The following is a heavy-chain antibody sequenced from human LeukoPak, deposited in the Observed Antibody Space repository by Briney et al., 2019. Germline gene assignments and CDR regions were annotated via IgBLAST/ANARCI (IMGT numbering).Heavy chain of an antibody. Sequence: PGGSLRLSCAASGFTFSSYEMNWVRQAPGKGLEWVSSISSSSSYIYYADSVKGRFTISRDNAKNSLYLQMNSLRAEDTAVYYCARGYDSSGYSSLHHWGQGTLVTVSS. D-gene: IGHD3-22*01. V-gene: IGHV3-21*01. CDR3: ARGYDSSGYSSLHH. CDR1: GFTFSSYE. J-gene: IGHJ1*01. CDR2: ISSSSSYI.